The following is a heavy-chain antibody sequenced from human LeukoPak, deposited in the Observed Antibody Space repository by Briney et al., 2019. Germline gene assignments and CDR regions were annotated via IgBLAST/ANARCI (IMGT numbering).Heavy chain of an antibody. V-gene: IGHV3-53*01. CDR2: IYSGGST. CDR1: GFTVSSNY. Sequence: GGSLRLSCAAAGFTVSSNYMNWVRQTPGKGLEWVSVIYSGGSTYYADSVKGRFTISRDNSKNTLYLQMNSLRAEDTAVYYCARDNNYWGQGTLVTVSS. CDR3: ARDNNY. J-gene: IGHJ4*02.